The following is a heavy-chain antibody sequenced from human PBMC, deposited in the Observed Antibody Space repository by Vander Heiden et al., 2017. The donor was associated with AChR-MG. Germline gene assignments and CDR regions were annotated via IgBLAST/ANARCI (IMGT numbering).Heavy chain of an antibody. CDR2: ISYDGSNK. Sequence: QVQLVESGGGVVQPVRSLRLSCAASGFTFSSYGMHWVRQAPGKGLEWVAVISYDGSNKYYADSVKGRFTISRDNSKNTLYLQMNSLRAEDTAVYYCAKDQWSLAYCGGDCYGYFDYWGQGTLVTVSS. D-gene: IGHD2-21*02. V-gene: IGHV3-30*18. CDR3: AKDQWSLAYCGGDCYGYFDY. CDR1: GFTFSSYG. J-gene: IGHJ4*02.